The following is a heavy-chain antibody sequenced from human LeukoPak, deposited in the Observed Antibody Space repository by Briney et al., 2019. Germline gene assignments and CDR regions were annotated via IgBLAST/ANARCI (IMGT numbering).Heavy chain of an antibody. CDR3: AIFNRDTAMVYSDY. V-gene: IGHV4-34*01. J-gene: IGHJ4*02. CDR2: INHSGST. D-gene: IGHD5-18*01. Sequence: PSETLSLTGAVYGGSFSGYYWSWIRQPPGKGLEWIGEINHSGSTNYNPSLKSRVTISVDTSKNQFSLKLSSVTAADTAVYYCAIFNRDTAMVYSDYWGQGTLVTVSS. CDR1: GGSFSGYY.